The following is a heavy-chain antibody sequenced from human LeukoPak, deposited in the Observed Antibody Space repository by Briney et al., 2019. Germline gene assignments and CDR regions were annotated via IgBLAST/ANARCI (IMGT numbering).Heavy chain of an antibody. J-gene: IGHJ4*02. V-gene: IGHV3-64*01. Sequence: GGSLRLSCAASGFTFSTYAMHWVRQAPGKGLEYVSSISSNGGSTYYANSVQGRFTISRDNSKNTLYLQMGSLRAEDMVVYYCARGSITMVRGLIMAFDSWGQGTLVTVSS. CDR2: ISSNGGST. CDR1: GFTFSTYA. D-gene: IGHD3-10*01. CDR3: ARGSITMVRGLIMAFDS.